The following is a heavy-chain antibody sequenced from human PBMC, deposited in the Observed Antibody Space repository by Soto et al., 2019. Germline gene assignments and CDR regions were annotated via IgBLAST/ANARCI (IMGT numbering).Heavy chain of an antibody. V-gene: IGHV4-59*01. CDR2: VYYNGTT. J-gene: IGHJ5*02. D-gene: IGHD3-10*01. CDR1: GGSISSYY. CDR3: ARDQQMGRLDP. Sequence: QVQLQESGPGLVKPSETLSLTCTISGGSISSYYWTWIRQPPGKGLEWIGYVYYNGTTKYNPSLKSRVTISLDTSKNEFSLKMTSMTAADTAVYYCARDQQMGRLDPWGQGALVTVSS.